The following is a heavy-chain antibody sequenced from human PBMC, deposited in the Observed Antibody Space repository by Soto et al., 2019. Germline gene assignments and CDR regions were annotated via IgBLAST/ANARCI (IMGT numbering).Heavy chain of an antibody. CDR1: GGSVSSGSYY. Sequence: QVQLQESGPGLVKPSETLSLTCTVSGGSVSSGSYYWSWIRQPPGKGLEWIGYIYYSGSTNYNPSLKSRVTISVDTSKNQFSLKLSSVTAADTAVYYCARGGAALSWGQGTMVTVSS. D-gene: IGHD6-6*01. CDR3: ARGGAALS. CDR2: IYYSGST. J-gene: IGHJ3*01. V-gene: IGHV4-61*01.